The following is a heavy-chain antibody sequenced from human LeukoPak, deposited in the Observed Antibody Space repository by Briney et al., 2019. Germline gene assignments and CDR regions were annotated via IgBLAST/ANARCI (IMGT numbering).Heavy chain of an antibody. D-gene: IGHD3-22*01. V-gene: IGHV1-8*01. Sequence: ASVKVSCKTAGYTFTSYEINWVRQANGQGLEWMGWMNPNSGDTAYAQKFQGRITMTRSTSISTAYMELSSLRSEDTAVYYCARGLGTYDSDDLTWPMISFWGQGTLVTVSS. CDR1: GYTFTSYE. CDR2: MNPNSGDT. CDR3: ARGLGTYDSDDLTWPMISF. J-gene: IGHJ4*02.